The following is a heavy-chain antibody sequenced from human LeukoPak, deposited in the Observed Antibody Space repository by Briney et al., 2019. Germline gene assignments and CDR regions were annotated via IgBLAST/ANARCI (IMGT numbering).Heavy chain of an antibody. D-gene: IGHD3-9*01. Sequence: PSQTLSLTCTVSGGSISSGGYYWSWIRQHPGKGLEWIGYIYYSGSTYYNPSLKGRVTISVDTSKNQFSLKLSSVTAADTAVYYCARWYYDILTGYPHDAFDIWGQGTMVTVSS. CDR1: GGSISSGGYY. V-gene: IGHV4-31*03. CDR3: ARWYYDILTGYPHDAFDI. J-gene: IGHJ3*02. CDR2: IYYSGST.